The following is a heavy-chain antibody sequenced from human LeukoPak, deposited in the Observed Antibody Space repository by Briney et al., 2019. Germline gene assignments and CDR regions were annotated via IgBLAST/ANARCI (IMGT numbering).Heavy chain of an antibody. J-gene: IGHJ4*02. CDR1: GGSISFSTYY. CDR3: ARLITAFQAFDS. Sequence: TSETLSLTCTVSGGSISFSTYYWGWIRQPPGKGLDWIGSIYYSGNTYYNPSLKSRVTILVDTSKNQFSLKLSSVTAADTAVYYCARLITAFQAFDSWGQGTLVTVSS. CDR2: IYYSGNT. D-gene: IGHD3-16*01. V-gene: IGHV4-39*01.